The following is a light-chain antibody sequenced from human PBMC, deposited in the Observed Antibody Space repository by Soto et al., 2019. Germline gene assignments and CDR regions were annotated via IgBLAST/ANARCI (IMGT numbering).Light chain of an antibody. Sequence: QSALTQPASVSASPGQSITIYCTGTSSDVGGYKYVSWYQQYPGKAPKLMMYEVSNRPSGISNRFSGSKSGNTASLTITGLRAEDEGYYYCTSYTSSSTPYVFGTGTKLTVL. CDR1: SSDVGGYKY. CDR2: EVS. V-gene: IGLV2-14*01. CDR3: TSYTSSSTPYV. J-gene: IGLJ1*01.